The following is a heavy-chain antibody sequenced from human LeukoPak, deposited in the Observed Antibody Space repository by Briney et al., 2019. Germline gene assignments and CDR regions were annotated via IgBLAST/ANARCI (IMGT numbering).Heavy chain of an antibody. CDR1: GYTFTGYY. D-gene: IGHD3-16*01. V-gene: IGHV1-2*02. Sequence: GASVKVSCKSSGYTFTGYYMHWVRQAPGQGLEWMGWINPNSGGTNYAQKFQGRVTMTRDTPISTAYMELSRLRSDDTAVYYCARDDPISGGDDYYGMDVWGQGTTVTVSS. CDR2: INPNSGGT. CDR3: ARDDPISGGDDYYGMDV. J-gene: IGHJ6*02.